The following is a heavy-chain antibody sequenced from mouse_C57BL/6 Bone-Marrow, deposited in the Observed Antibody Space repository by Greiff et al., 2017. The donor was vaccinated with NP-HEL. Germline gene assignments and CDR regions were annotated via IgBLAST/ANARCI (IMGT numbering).Heavy chain of an antibody. Sequence: EVQLQQSGTVLARPGASVKMSCKTSGYTFTSYWMHWVKQRPGQGLEWIGAIYPGNSDTSYNQKFKGKAKLTAVTSASTAYMELSSLTNEDSAVYYCTRGIGASSGYVAWFAYWGQGTLVTVSA. CDR1: GYTFTSYW. CDR2: IYPGNSDT. D-gene: IGHD3-2*02. CDR3: TRGIGASSGYVAWFAY. J-gene: IGHJ3*01. V-gene: IGHV1-5*01.